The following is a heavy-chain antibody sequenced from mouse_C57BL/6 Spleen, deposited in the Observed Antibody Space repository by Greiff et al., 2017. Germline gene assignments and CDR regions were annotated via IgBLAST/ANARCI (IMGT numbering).Heavy chain of an antibody. D-gene: IGHD1-1*01. CDR1: GFNIKDDY. CDR3: TLYYGSSFYY. Sequence: EVQLQQSGAELVRPGASVKLSCTASGFNIKDDYMHWVKQRPEQGLEWIGWIDPENGDTEYASKFQGKATITADTSSNTAYLQLSSLTTEATAVYSCTLYYGSSFYYWGQGTTLTVSS. J-gene: IGHJ2*01. CDR2: IDPENGDT. V-gene: IGHV14-4*01.